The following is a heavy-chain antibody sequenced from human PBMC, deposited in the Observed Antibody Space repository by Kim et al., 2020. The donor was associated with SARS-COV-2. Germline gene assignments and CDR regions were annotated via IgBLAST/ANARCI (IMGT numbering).Heavy chain of an antibody. Sequence: GGSLRLSCTVSGFLFSDHYIDWVRQAPGKGLEWVGRTRNRPNTYSTVYAASVKGRFTISRDDSKSAVFLQMDSLKSEDTAVYYCAREGGSGLDYWGQGTLVSVSS. CDR3: AREGGSGLDY. D-gene: IGHD3-10*01. V-gene: IGHV3-72*01. J-gene: IGHJ4*02. CDR1: GFLFSDHY. CDR2: TRNRPNTYST.